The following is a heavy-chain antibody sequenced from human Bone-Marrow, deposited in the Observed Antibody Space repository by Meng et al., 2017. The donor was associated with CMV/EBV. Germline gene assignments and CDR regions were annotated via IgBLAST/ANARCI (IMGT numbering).Heavy chain of an antibody. CDR2: INPNSGGT. Sequence: ASVKVSCKASGYTFTGYYMHWVRQAPGQGLEWMGWINPNSGGTNYAQKFQGRVTMTRDTSISTAYMELSSLRSEDTAVYYCARSSSWYGEFDYWGQGTLVTVSS. D-gene: IGHD6-13*01. CDR1: GYTFTGYY. V-gene: IGHV1-2*02. J-gene: IGHJ4*02. CDR3: ARSSSWYGEFDY.